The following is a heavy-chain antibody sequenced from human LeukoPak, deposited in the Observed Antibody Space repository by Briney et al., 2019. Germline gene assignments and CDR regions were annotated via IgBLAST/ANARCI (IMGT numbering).Heavy chain of an antibody. CDR2: INTNTGNP. CDR1: GYTFTSYA. Sequence: ASVKVSCKASGYTFTSYAMNWVRQAPGQGLEWMGWINTNTGNPTYAQGFTGRFVFSLDTSVSTAYLQISSLKAEDTAVYYCARDFTGDIVVVPAANNWFDPWGQGTLVTVSS. CDR3: ARDFTGDIVVVPAANNWFDP. J-gene: IGHJ5*02. D-gene: IGHD2-2*01. V-gene: IGHV7-4-1*02.